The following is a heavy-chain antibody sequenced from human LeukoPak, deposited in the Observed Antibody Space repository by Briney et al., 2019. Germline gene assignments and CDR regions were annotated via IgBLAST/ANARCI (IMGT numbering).Heavy chain of an antibody. CDR2: IESDGTKE. V-gene: IGHV3-30*02. D-gene: IGHD6-19*01. Sequence: GGSLRLSCAASGFTFSSFWMSWVRQAPGKGLEWVTFIESDGTKEYYADSVKGRFTISRDNSKNTVYVQMNTLRAEDTAVYYCAKEGSGWYYLDYWGQGTVVTVSS. CDR1: GFTFSSFW. J-gene: IGHJ4*02. CDR3: AKEGSGWYYLDY.